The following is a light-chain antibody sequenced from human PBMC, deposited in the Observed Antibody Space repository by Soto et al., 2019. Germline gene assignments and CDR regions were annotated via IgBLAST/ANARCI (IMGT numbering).Light chain of an antibody. J-gene: IGKJ3*01. CDR2: AAS. CDR3: QQSYSSPPLFT. V-gene: IGKV1-39*01. CDR1: QSISRH. Sequence: DIQMTQSPSSLSASVGDRVTITCRASQSISRHLNWYQQKPGRAPNLLIYAASSLPSGVPSRFSGSGSGTDFNLTVSSLQPEDFATYYCQQSYSSPPLFTFGPGTKVD.